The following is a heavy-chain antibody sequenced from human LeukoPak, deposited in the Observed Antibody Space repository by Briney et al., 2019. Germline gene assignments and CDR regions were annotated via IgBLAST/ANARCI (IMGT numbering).Heavy chain of an antibody. CDR2: IYYSGST. V-gene: IGHV4-59*04. Sequence: SETLSLTCTVSGGSISSYYWSWIRQPPGKGLEWIGYIYYSGSTYYNPSLKSRVTISVDTSKDQFSLKLSSVTAADTAVYYCVVLRYFDWFFYWGQGTLVTVSS. CDR1: GGSISSYY. CDR3: VVLRYFDWFFY. D-gene: IGHD3-9*01. J-gene: IGHJ4*02.